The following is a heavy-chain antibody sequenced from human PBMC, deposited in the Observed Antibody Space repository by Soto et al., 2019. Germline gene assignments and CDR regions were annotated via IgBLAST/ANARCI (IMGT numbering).Heavy chain of an antibody. Sequence: PGGSLRLSCAASGFAFSTYAMSWVRQAPGKGLEWVSTISGTGGRTYYADSVKGRFTISRDNSKSTLYLQIDSLKDEDTAAYHCANDPYFGANLPEYFQHWGRGTLVTVSS. V-gene: IGHV3-23*01. CDR3: ANDPYFGANLPEYFQH. D-gene: IGHD7-27*01. CDR2: ISGTGGRT. J-gene: IGHJ1*01. CDR1: GFAFSTYA.